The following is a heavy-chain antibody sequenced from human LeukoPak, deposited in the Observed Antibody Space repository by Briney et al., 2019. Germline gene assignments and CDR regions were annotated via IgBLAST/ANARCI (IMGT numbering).Heavy chain of an antibody. V-gene: IGHV1-69*13. D-gene: IGHD3-10*01. CDR2: IIPIFGTA. J-gene: IGHJ6*02. Sequence: GASVKVSCKASGGTFSSYAISWVRQAPGQGLEWMGGIIPIFGTANYAQKFQGRVTITADESTSTAYMELSSLRSEDTAVYYCARVLLGYYGSGSYYNDYYGMDVWGQGTTVTVSS. CDR1: GGTFSSYA. CDR3: ARVLLGYYGSGSYYNDYYGMDV.